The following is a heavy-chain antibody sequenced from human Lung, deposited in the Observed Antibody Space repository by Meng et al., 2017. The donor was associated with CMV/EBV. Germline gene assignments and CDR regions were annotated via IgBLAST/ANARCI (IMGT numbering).Heavy chain of an antibody. CDR3: AKDGGGNWWNTFHI. CDR1: GFTFSDYG. Sequence: GESXKISCVGSGFTFSDYGMHWVRQAPGKGLEWVTFIRNDETNKYYADSVKGRFTISRDNSKNTLHLEMNSLRPEDTAVYYCAKDGGGNWWNTFHIRGHGXTVTVSS. V-gene: IGHV3-30*02. CDR2: IRNDETNK. D-gene: IGHD2-21*01. J-gene: IGHJ3*02.